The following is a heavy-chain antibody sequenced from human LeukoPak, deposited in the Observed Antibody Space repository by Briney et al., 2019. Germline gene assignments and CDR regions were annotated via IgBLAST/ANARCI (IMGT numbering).Heavy chain of an antibody. D-gene: IGHD2-2*01. Sequence: GGSLRLSCAASGFTFNYYWMSWVRQAPGKGLEWVANIKQDGSEKFYVDSVKGRFTISRDNAKNSLDLQMNSLRAEDTAVYYCARDGSSTSPQFDYWGQGTLVTVSS. J-gene: IGHJ4*02. V-gene: IGHV3-7*01. CDR2: IKQDGSEK. CDR1: GFTFNYYW. CDR3: ARDGSSTSPQFDY.